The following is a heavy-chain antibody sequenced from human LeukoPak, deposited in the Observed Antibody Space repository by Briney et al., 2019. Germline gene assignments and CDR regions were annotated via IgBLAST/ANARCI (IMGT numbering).Heavy chain of an antibody. CDR3: ARVRVVSYYGMDV. CDR2: IKHDGSEK. Sequence: GGSLRLSCAASGFAFSSYWMSWVRQAPGKGLEWVANIKHDGSEKYHVDSVKGRFTIPGDNAKKSLYLQMNSLRAEDTAVYYCARVRVVSYYGMDVWGQGTTVIVSS. V-gene: IGHV3-7*05. CDR1: GFAFSSYW. J-gene: IGHJ6*02.